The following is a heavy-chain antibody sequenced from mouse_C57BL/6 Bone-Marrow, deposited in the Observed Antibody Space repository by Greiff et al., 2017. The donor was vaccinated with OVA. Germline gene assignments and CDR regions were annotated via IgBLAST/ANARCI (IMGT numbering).Heavy chain of an antibody. V-gene: IGHV1-19*01. D-gene: IGHD1-1*01. CDR2: INPYNGGT. J-gene: IGHJ4*01. CDR3: ARRGCSYYYYAMDY. Sequence: VQLQQSGPVLVKPGASVKMSCKASGYTFTDYYMNWVKQSHGKSLEWIGVINPYNGGTSYNQKFKGKATLTVDKSSSTAYMELNSLTSEDSAVYYCARRGCSYYYYAMDYWGQGTSVTVSS. CDR1: GYTFTDYY.